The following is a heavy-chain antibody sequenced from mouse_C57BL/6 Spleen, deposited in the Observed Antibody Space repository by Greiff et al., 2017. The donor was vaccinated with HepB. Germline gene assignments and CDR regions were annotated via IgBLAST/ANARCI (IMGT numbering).Heavy chain of an antibody. J-gene: IGHJ3*01. CDR3: ARNEEGCYGEVWFAY. CDR1: GFSFTSYA. V-gene: IGHV2-9-1*01. Sequence: QVQLQQSGPGLVAPSQSLSITCTVSGFSFTSYAISWVRQPPGKGLEWLGVIWTGGGTNYNSALKSRLSISKDNSKSQVFLKMNSLQTDDTARYYCARNEEGCYGEVWFAYWGQGTLVTVSA. D-gene: IGHD1-1*01. CDR2: IWTGGGT.